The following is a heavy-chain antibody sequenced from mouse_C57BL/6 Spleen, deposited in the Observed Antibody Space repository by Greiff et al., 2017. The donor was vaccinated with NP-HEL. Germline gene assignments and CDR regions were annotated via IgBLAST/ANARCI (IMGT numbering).Heavy chain of an antibody. Sequence: VMLKESGPGLVQPSQSLSITCPVSGFSLTSYGVHWVRQSPGKGLEWLGGIWSGGSTDYHAAFISRLSISKDTSKSQVFFKMNSLQADDTAIYYCARKRYGSSYGYAMDYWGQGTSVTVSS. CDR2: IWSGGST. CDR3: ARKRYGSSYGYAMDY. V-gene: IGHV2-2*01. D-gene: IGHD1-1*01. CDR1: GFSLTSYG. J-gene: IGHJ4*01.